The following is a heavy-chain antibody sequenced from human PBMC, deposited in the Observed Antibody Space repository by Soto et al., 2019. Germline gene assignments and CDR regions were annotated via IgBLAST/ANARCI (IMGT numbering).Heavy chain of an antibody. V-gene: IGHV3-30*14. Sequence: PGGSLRLSCAASGFTFSSYAMHWVRQAPGKGLEWVAVISYDGSNKYYADSVKGRFTISRDNSENTLYLQMNSLRAEDTAVYYCARTCSGGTCSFDYWGQGTLVTVSS. CDR2: ISYDGSNK. J-gene: IGHJ4*02. CDR3: ARTCSGGTCSFDY. D-gene: IGHD2-15*01. CDR1: GFTFSSYA.